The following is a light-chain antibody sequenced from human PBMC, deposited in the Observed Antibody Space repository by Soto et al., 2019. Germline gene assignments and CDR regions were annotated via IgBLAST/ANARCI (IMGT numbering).Light chain of an antibody. CDR2: DAS. CDR1: QSVSSN. J-gene: IGKJ3*01. V-gene: IGKV3-15*01. Sequence: EIVMTQSPATLSVSPGERATLSCRASQSVSSNLAWYQQKPGQAPRLLIYDASTRATGIPARFSGSGSGTEFTLTFSSLQSEDFAVYYCQQYNNGPPFTFGPGTKLDIK. CDR3: QQYNNGPPFT.